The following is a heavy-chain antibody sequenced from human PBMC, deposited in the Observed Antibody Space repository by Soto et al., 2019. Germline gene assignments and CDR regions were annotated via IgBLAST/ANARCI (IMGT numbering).Heavy chain of an antibody. D-gene: IGHD3-22*01. CDR3: VRDDEPNYYDSSGYLLGI. V-gene: IGHV3-30-3*01. Sequence: QVQLVESGGGVVQPGRSLRLSCAASGFTFSSYAMHWVRQAPGKGLEWVAVISYDGSNKYYADSVKGRFTISRDNSKNTLYLQMNSLRAEDTAVYYCVRDDEPNYYDSSGYLLGIWGPGTMVTVSS. CDR1: GFTFSSYA. J-gene: IGHJ3*02. CDR2: ISYDGSNK.